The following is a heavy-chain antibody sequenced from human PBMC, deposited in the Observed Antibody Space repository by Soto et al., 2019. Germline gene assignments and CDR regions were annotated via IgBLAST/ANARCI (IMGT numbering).Heavy chain of an antibody. J-gene: IGHJ4*02. CDR1: GFTFSSYG. D-gene: IGHD4-17*01. CDR2: ISYDGSNK. Sequence: QVQLVESGGGVVQPGRSLRLSCAASGFTFSSYGMHWVRQAPGKGLEWVAVISYDGSNKYYADSVKGRFTISRDNSKNTLYLQMNSLRAEDTAVYYCAKADGTVTTFYFGYWGQGTLVTVSS. CDR3: AKADGTVTTFYFGY. V-gene: IGHV3-30*18.